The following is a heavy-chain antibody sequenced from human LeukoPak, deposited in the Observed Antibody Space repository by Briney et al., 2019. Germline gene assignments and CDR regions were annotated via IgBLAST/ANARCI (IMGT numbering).Heavy chain of an antibody. CDR1: GFTVSSNY. Sequence: GGSLRLSCAASGFTVSSNYMSWVRQAPGRGLEWVANIKPDGSEENYGDSVKGRFIISRDNAKNSLFLQMNSLTAEDTAVYYCVRNWNLDSWGQGTLVTVSS. V-gene: IGHV3-7*01. CDR3: VRNWNLDS. CDR2: IKPDGSEE. J-gene: IGHJ4*02. D-gene: IGHD1-1*01.